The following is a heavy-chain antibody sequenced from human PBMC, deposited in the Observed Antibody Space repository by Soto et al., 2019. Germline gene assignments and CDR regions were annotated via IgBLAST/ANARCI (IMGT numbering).Heavy chain of an antibody. CDR2: IFSTGTT. CDR1: GDSISSSTYY. V-gene: IGHV4-39*01. CDR3: ARHDYGDGSSF. J-gene: IGHJ4*02. Sequence: SETLSLTCTVSGDSISSSTYYWGWIRQPPGKGLEWIATIFSTGTTHYNPSLKSRVTISVDTSKNQFSLNLPSVTAADTAMYFCARHDYGDGSSFWGQGTLVTVSS. D-gene: IGHD4-17*01.